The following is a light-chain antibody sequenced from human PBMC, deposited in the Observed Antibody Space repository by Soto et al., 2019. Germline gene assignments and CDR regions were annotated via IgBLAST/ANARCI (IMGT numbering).Light chain of an antibody. CDR3: QQNHSNPCT. CDR1: QTITTY. V-gene: IGKV1-39*01. J-gene: IGKJ1*01. CDR2: GAS. Sequence: DIQMTQSPSSLSASVGDRVTISCRASQTITTYLDWYQQKPGKAPQLLIYGASILQSGVPSRFTGSGSGTDFTLTISSLQPDDFATYHCQQNHSNPCTFGQGTKVEIK.